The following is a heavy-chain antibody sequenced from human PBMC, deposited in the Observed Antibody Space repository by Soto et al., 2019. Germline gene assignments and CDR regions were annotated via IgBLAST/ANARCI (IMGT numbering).Heavy chain of an antibody. CDR1: GYTFTSYY. D-gene: IGHD3-10*01. V-gene: IGHV1-46*01. Sequence: ASVKVSCKASGYTFTSYYMHWVRQAPGQGREWMGIINPSGGSTSYAQKFQGRVTMTRDTSTSTVYMELSSLRSEDTAVYYCARDLSQLLWFGELLPHYYYYGMDVWGQGXTVTVSS. CDR2: INPSGGST. J-gene: IGHJ6*02. CDR3: ARDLSQLLWFGELLPHYYYYGMDV.